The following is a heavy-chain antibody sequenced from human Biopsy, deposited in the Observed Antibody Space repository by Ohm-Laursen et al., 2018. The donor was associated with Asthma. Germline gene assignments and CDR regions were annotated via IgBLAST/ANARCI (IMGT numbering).Heavy chain of an antibody. V-gene: IGHV1-69*05. D-gene: IGHD2-2*01. CDR2: INFVFGTT. J-gene: IGHJ4*02. CDR3: ARKAGSCISRTCYSLDF. Sequence: ASVKVSCKSLGGTFNTYGIGWVRQAPGQGLEWMGGINFVFGTTTYPQKFQDRVTITTDDSTSTVYMELSSLRSEDTAVYYCARKAGSCISRTCYSLDFWGQGTLVTVSS. CDR1: GGTFNTYG.